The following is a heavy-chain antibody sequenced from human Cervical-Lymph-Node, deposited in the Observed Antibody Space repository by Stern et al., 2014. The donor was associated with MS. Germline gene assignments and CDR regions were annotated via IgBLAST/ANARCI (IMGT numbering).Heavy chain of an antibody. CDR2: INPSGGST. CDR3: AREVAGHRLGMMDV. D-gene: IGHD6-19*01. V-gene: IGHV1-46*01. J-gene: IGHJ6*02. CDR1: GYTFISYY. Sequence: QVHLVQSGAEVKKPGASVKVSCKASGYTFISYYMHWVRQVPGQALEWMGIINPSGGSTSYAQKFQGRVAMTRDTATSSVYMELRSLRSDDTAVYYCAREVAGHRLGMMDVWGQGTTVTVSS.